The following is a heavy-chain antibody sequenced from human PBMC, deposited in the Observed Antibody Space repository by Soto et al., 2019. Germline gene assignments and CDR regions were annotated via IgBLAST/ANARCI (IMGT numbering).Heavy chain of an antibody. CDR3: AKGFHENWNRDLVNYFDS. CDR2: ISSDGRNK. D-gene: IGHD1-1*01. CDR1: GFSFSNYG. Sequence: LRLSCAASGFSFSNYGMHWVRQAPGKGLEWLAVISSDGRNKYYSDPEKGRLSITRDNSKNTLDLQMDSLRPEDTAVYYCAKGFHENWNRDLVNYFDSWGQGMLVTVSS. J-gene: IGHJ4*02. V-gene: IGHV3-30*18.